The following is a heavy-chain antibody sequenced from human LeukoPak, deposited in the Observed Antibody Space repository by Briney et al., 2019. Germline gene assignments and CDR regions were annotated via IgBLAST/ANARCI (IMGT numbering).Heavy chain of an antibody. CDR1: GDSMSSGDYY. D-gene: IGHD2-15*01. J-gene: IGHJ4*02. Sequence: PSETLSLTCSVSGDSMSSGDYYWNWIRQHPDKGLEWIGYISYSGSTFYHPSLDRRLSISLDTSKNQFYLKLRSVTAADTAIYYCARDGVGSGRFDYWGQGTRVTVSS. CDR3: ARDGVGSGRFDY. CDR2: ISYSGST. V-gene: IGHV4-31*03.